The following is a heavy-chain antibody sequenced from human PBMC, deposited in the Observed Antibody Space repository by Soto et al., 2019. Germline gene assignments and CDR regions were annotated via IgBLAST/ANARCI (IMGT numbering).Heavy chain of an antibody. CDR3: AKGGRLVSPRFLEGYPFDY. Sequence: GGSLRLSCAASGFTFSSYAMSWVRQAPGKGLEWVSAISGSGGSTYYADSVKGRFTISRDNSKNTLYLQMNSLRAEDTAVYYCAKGGRLVSPRFLEGYPFDYWGQGTLVTVSS. J-gene: IGHJ4*02. V-gene: IGHV3-23*01. CDR2: ISGSGGST. CDR1: GFTFSSYA. D-gene: IGHD3-3*01.